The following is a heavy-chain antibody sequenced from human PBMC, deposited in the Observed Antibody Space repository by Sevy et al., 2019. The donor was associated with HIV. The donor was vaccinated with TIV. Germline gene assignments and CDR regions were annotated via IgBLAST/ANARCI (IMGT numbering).Heavy chain of an antibody. CDR3: AKEDTSGYF. CDR2: ISASGGYT. Sequence: GGSLRLSCAASTFTFHTYVMSWVRQAPEKGLEWVSTISASGGYTYYADSVKGRFTISRDNSKNTVYLQMNSLRDEDTAVYYCAKEDTSGYFWGQVTLVTVSS. D-gene: IGHD3-22*01. CDR1: TFTFHTYV. V-gene: IGHV3-23*01. J-gene: IGHJ4*02.